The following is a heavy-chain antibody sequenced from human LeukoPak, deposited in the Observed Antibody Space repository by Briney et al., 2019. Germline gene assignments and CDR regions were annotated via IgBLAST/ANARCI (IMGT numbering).Heavy chain of an antibody. Sequence: GSLRLSCAASGFTFSSYAMSWVRQAPGKGLEWVSAISGSGGSTYYADSVKGRFTISRDNSKNTLYLQMNSLRAEDTAVYYCAKEMGPYYYDSSGYYPFDYWGQGTLVTVSS. J-gene: IGHJ4*02. D-gene: IGHD3-22*01. V-gene: IGHV3-23*01. CDR3: AKEMGPYYYDSSGYYPFDY. CDR1: GFTFSSYA. CDR2: ISGSGGST.